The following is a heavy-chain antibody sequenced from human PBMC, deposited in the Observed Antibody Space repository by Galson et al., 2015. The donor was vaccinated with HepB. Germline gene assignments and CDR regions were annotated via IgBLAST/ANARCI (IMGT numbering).Heavy chain of an antibody. V-gene: IGHV3-30*18. D-gene: IGHD3-16*02. Sequence: SLRLSCAASGFTFSSYGMHWVRQAPGKGLEWVAVIPYDGSNKYYADSVKGRFTISRDNSKNTLYLQMNSLRAEDTAVYYCAKTRVITFGGVIVRNYYYGMDVWGQGTTVTVSS. CDR1: GFTFSSYG. CDR3: AKTRVITFGGVIVRNYYYGMDV. J-gene: IGHJ6*02. CDR2: IPYDGSNK.